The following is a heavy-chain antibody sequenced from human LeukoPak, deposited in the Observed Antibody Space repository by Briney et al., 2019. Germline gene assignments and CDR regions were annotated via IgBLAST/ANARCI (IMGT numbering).Heavy chain of an antibody. CDR2: IYTSGNT. CDR1: GGSISTGSYC. V-gene: IGHV4-61*09. D-gene: IGHD3-10*01. CDR3: ARDPGTLFRGSRRGYDGNYYYMDV. J-gene: IGHJ6*03. Sequence: SQTLSLTCTVSGGSISTGSYCWSWIRQPAGKGLEWIGHIYTSGNTNYNPSLKSRVTISVDTSKNQFSLKLSSVTAADTAVYYCARDPGTLFRGSRRGYDGNYYYMDVWGKGTTVTISS.